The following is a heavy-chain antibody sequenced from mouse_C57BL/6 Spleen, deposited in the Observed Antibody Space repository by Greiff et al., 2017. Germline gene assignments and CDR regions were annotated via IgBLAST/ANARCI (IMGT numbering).Heavy chain of an antibody. CDR1: GFNIKDYY. CDR2: IDPEDGET. J-gene: IGHJ1*03. Sequence: VQLQQSGAELVKPGASVKLSCTASGFNIKDYYMHWVKQRTEQGLEWIGRIDPEDGETKYAPKFQGKATITAEQSSNTAYLQRSSLTSEDTAVYYCARAVVATHWYFAVWGTETTVPAPS. V-gene: IGHV14-2*01. CDR3: ARAVVATHWYFAV. D-gene: IGHD1-1*01.